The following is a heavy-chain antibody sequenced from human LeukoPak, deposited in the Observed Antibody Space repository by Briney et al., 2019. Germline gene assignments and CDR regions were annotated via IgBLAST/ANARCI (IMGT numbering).Heavy chain of an antibody. V-gene: IGHV6-1*01. CDR2: TYYRSKWYN. Sequence: SQTLSLTCAISGDSVSSNSAAWNWIRQSPSRGFEWLGRTYYRSKWYNDYAVSVKSRITINPDTSKNQFSLQLNSVTPEDTAVYYCARDGSGDGSGSYLYFDYWGQGTLVTVSS. J-gene: IGHJ4*02. CDR1: GDSVSSNSAA. D-gene: IGHD3-10*01. CDR3: ARDGSGDGSGSYLYFDY.